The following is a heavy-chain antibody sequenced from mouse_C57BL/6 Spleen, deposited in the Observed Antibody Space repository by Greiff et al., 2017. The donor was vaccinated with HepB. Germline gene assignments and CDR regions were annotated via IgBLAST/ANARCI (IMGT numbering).Heavy chain of an antibody. CDR2: IRNKANNHAT. CDR3: TPRGVRFYYAMDY. CDR1: GFTFSDAW. Sequence: EVMLVESGGGLVQPGGSMKLSCAASGFTFSDAWMDWVRQSPEKGLEWVAEIRNKANNHATYYAESVKGRFTISRDDSKSSVYLQMNSLRAEDTGIYYCTPRGVRFYYAMDYWGQGTSVTVSS. J-gene: IGHJ4*01. D-gene: IGHD1-1*01. V-gene: IGHV6-6*01.